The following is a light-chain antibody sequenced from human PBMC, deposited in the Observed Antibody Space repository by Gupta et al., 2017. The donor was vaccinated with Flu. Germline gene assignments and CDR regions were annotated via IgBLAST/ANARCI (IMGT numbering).Light chain of an antibody. CDR1: SSDVGGYNY. V-gene: IGLV2-14*01. CDR2: EGY. CDR3: SSFTSSNTLV. Sequence: QSSLTPPASVSGSPGQSIPIPCTGTSSDVGGYNYVSWYQQHPGTVPKLIIYEGYNRPSGVSSRFSGSQSGNTASLAISGLQAEDEADYYCSSFTSSNTLVFGGGTKVTVL. J-gene: IGLJ2*01.